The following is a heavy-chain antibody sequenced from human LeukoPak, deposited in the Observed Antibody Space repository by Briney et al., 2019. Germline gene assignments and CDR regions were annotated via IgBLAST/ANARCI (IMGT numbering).Heavy chain of an antibody. D-gene: IGHD6-13*01. CDR2: ISTSGST. J-gene: IGHJ3*02. CDR1: GGSISSGSYY. Sequence: SETLSLTCTVSGGSISSGSYYWSWIRQPAGKGLAWIGRISTSGSTNYNPSLKSRVTMSVDMSKNQFSLKLSSVTAADTAVYYCARDTYSSSWQNDAFDIWGQGTMVTVSS. V-gene: IGHV4-61*02. CDR3: ARDTYSSSWQNDAFDI.